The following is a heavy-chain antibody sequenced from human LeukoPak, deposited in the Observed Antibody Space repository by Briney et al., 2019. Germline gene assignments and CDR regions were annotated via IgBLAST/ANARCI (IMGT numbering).Heavy chain of an antibody. V-gene: IGHV4-4*02. CDR1: GGSIKSNNW. D-gene: IGHD6-19*01. J-gene: IGHJ4*02. Sequence: SETLSLTCAVSGGSIKSNNWWSWVRQPPGKGLEWIGRILDSGSTYCNPSLRSRVTMSVDTSKNQFSLRLTSVTAADTAVYYCAKYSSGWPFDYWGQGTLVTVSS. CDR2: ILDSGST. CDR3: AKYSSGWPFDY.